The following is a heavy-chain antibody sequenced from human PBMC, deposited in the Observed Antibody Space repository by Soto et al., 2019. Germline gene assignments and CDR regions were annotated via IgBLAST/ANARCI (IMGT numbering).Heavy chain of an antibody. Sequence: QVQLEQSGAAVKKPGSSVKVSCKASGGTFRNSAISWVRQAPGQGLEWMGGIMPIFRTPDYAQKFQVRVTVTADESTSTAYMELSGLRSDDTAVYYCARDKDRLPLGGNYYYILDVWGQGTTVTVSS. D-gene: IGHD5-12*01. CDR2: IMPIFRTP. J-gene: IGHJ6*02. CDR1: GGTFRNSA. V-gene: IGHV1-69*12. CDR3: ARDKDRLPLGGNYYYILDV.